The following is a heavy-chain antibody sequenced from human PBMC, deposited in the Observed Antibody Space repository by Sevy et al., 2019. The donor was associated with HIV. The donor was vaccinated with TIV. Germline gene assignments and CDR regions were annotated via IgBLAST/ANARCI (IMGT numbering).Heavy chain of an antibody. CDR2: ISGSGGST. V-gene: IGHV3-23*01. CDR1: GFTFSSYA. D-gene: IGHD6-13*01. J-gene: IGHJ3*02. Sequence: GGSLRLSCAASGFTFSSYAMSWVRQAPGKGLEWVSAISGSGGSTYYADSVKGRFTISRDNSKNTLYLQMNSLRAEDTAVYYCASSSWYGHAFDIWGQGTMVTVSS. CDR3: ASSSWYGHAFDI.